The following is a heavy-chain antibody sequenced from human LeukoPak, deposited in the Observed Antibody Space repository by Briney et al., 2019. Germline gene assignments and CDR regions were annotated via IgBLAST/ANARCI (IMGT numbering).Heavy chain of an antibody. CDR3: VGPVRGLGYYYMDV. CDR1: GFTFSTYA. D-gene: IGHD3-16*01. CDR2: ISGGGGNT. J-gene: IGHJ6*03. V-gene: IGHV3-23*01. Sequence: EGSLGLSCAASGFTFSTYAMSWVRQAPGKGLEWVSAISGGGGNTYYADSVKGRFTISRDNSKNTLYLQMNSLRAEDTAVYYCVGPVRGLGYYYMDVWGKGTTATVSS.